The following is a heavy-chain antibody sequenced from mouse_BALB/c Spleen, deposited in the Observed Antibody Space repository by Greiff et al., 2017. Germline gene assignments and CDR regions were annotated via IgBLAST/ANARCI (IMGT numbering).Heavy chain of an antibody. CDR1: GFTFTDYY. CDR3: ARDIVTTAFDY. V-gene: IGHV7-3*02. Sequence: EVKLMESGGGLVQPGGSLRLSCATSGFTFTDYYMSWVRQPPGKALEWLGFIRNKANGYTTEYSASVKGRFTISRDNSQSILYLQMNTLRAEDSATYYCARDIVTTAFDYWGQGTTRTVSS. D-gene: IGHD1-2*01. J-gene: IGHJ2*01. CDR2: IRNKANGYTT.